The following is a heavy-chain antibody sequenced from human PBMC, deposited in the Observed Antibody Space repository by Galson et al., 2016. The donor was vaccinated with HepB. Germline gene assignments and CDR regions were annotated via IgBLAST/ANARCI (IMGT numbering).Heavy chain of an antibody. CDR2: IIPMSGTA. CDR3: ARMDRVGSRGYTSGLTYYYYGMDV. D-gene: IGHD5-18*01. V-gene: IGHV1-69*13. J-gene: IGHJ6*01. CDR1: GVTFSSDG. Sequence: SVKVSCKASGVTFSSDGITWVRQAPGQGLEWMGGIIPMSGTANYALKFQGRVTITADESTTTAYMELISLRSEDTAVYYCARMDRVGSRGYTSGLTYYYYGMDVWGQGTMVIVSS.